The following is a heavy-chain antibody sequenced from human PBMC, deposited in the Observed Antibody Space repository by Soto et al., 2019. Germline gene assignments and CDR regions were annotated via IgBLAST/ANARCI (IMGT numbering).Heavy chain of an antibody. Sequence: ESGGGVVQPGRSLRLSCAASGFTFSSYGMHWVRQAPGKGLEWVAVIWYDGSNKYYADSVKGRFTISRDNSKNTLYLQMNSLRAEDTAVYYCARDRHSSSWYDYWGQGTLVTVSS. J-gene: IGHJ4*02. CDR1: GFTFSSYG. CDR3: ARDRHSSSWYDY. D-gene: IGHD6-13*01. V-gene: IGHV3-33*01. CDR2: IWYDGSNK.